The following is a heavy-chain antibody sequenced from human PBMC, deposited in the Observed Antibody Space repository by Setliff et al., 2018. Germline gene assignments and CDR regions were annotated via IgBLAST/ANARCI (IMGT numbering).Heavy chain of an antibody. J-gene: IGHJ4*02. V-gene: IGHV3-7*01. D-gene: IGHD4-17*01. Sequence: GSLRLSCEASRFTFSTAWMSWVRQAPGKGLEWVANIKQDGSEMSYADSVKGRFTISRDNAKNTLYLQMNSLRAEDTAVYYCARFYGDLKTDWGQGTLVTVSS. CDR3: ARFYGDLKTD. CDR1: RFTFSTAW. CDR2: IKQDGSEM.